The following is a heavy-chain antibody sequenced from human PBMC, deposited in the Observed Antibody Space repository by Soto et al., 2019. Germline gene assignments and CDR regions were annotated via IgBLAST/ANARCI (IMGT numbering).Heavy chain of an antibody. V-gene: IGHV5-51*01. Sequence: LGESLKISCKGSGYSFTSYWIGWVRQMPAKGLEWMGIIYPGDSDTGYSPSFQGQVTISSDKSISTAYLQWSSLKASDTAMYYCARLSGYCRSTSCYGSAFDIWGQGTMVTVSS. D-gene: IGHD2-2*03. CDR2: IYPGDSDT. CDR3: ARLSGYCRSTSCYGSAFDI. CDR1: GYSFTSYW. J-gene: IGHJ3*02.